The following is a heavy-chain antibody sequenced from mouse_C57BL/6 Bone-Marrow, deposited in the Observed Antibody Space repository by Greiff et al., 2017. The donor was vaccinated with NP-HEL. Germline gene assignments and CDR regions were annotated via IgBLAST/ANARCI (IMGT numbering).Heavy chain of an antibody. Sequence: QVQLQQPGAELVKPGASVKLSCKTSGYTFTSYWMHWVKQRPGQGLEWIGVIHPNSGSTNYNEKFKSKATLTVDKSSSTAYMQLSSLTSEDSAVYYCARRYYYGSSYYAMDYWGQGTSVTVSS. J-gene: IGHJ4*01. CDR2: IHPNSGST. V-gene: IGHV1-64*01. CDR1: GYTFTSYW. D-gene: IGHD1-1*01. CDR3: ARRYYYGSSYYAMDY.